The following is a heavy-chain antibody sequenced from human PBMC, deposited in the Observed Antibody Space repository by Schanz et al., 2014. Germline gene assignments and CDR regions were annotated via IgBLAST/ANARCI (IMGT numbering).Heavy chain of an antibody. V-gene: IGHV3-23*01. D-gene: IGHD6-13*01. CDR1: GFTFSSYA. J-gene: IGHJ4*02. Sequence: EVQLLESGGGLVQPGGSLRLSCAASGFTFSSYAMSWVRQAPGKGLEWVSAISGSGGSTYYADSVKGRFIISRDNSKNTLDLQMNSLRAEDTAIYYCAKDLAAVGVFDYWGQGSLVTVSP. CDR3: AKDLAAVGVFDY. CDR2: ISGSGGST.